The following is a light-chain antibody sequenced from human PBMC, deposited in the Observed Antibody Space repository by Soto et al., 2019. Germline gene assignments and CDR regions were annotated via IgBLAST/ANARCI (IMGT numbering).Light chain of an antibody. J-gene: IGLJ2*01. CDR2: EDN. CDR1: SGTVVTNY. Sequence: NFMLAQPHSVSKSPGKTVTISCTGSSGTVVTNYVQWYQQRPGSAPTTVIYEDNQRPSGVPDRFSGSIDRSSNSASLTISGLKTEDEADYYCQSSDSRNHVVFGGGTQLTVL. V-gene: IGLV6-57*02. CDR3: QSSDSRNHVV.